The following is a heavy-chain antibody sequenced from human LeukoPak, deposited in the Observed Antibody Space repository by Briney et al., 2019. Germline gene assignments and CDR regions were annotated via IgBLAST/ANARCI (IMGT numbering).Heavy chain of an antibody. CDR1: GFSFSSYA. D-gene: IGHD3-9*01. V-gene: IGHV3-23*01. CDR2: ISGSGGST. CDR3: AAMGPIFWTAY. J-gene: IGHJ4*02. Sequence: GGSLRLSCAVSGFSFSSYAMSWVRQAPGKGREWVSAISGSGGSTYYADSVKGRFTISRDSSKNTLDLLVNSLRAEDTAVYYCAAMGPIFWTAYWGQGTLVTVSS.